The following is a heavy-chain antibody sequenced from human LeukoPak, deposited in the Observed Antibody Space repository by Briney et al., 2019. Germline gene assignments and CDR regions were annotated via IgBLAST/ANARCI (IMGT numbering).Heavy chain of an antibody. J-gene: IGHJ6*04. CDR3: SKDRGSSGSYWGSYYPPLDV. D-gene: IGHD3-10*01. V-gene: IGHV3-7*01. CDR2: IKQDGSEK. CDR1: GFTFSTCW. Sequence: GGSLRLSCAASGFTFSTCWMNRVRQAPGKGLEWVASIKQDGSEKYYVDSVKGRFTISRDNAKNSLFLQVNSLRAEDTAVYYCSKDRGSSGSYWGSYYPPLDVLGEGTTVTVSS.